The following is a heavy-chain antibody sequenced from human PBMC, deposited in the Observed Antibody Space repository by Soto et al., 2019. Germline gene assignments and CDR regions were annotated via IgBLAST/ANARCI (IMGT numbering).Heavy chain of an antibody. Sequence: QVQLVQSGAEVKKPGASVKVSCKASGYTFTSYGISWVRQAPGQGLEWMGWISAYNGNTNYAQKLQGRVTMTTDTSTSTAYMELRSLRYDDTAVYYCARVFMGSGSYPKIYYYYYYMDVWGKGTTVTVSS. CDR3: ARVFMGSGSYPKIYYYYYYMDV. J-gene: IGHJ6*03. V-gene: IGHV1-18*01. D-gene: IGHD3-10*01. CDR2: ISAYNGNT. CDR1: GYTFTSYG.